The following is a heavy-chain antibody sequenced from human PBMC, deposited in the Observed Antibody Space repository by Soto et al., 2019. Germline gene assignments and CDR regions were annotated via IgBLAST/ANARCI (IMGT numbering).Heavy chain of an antibody. V-gene: IGHV4-59*01. CDR1: GGSISSYY. Sequence: SETLSLTCTVSGGSISSYYWSWIRQPPGKGLEWIGYIYYSGSTNYNPSLKSRVTISVDTSKNQFSLKLSSVTAADTAVYYCARRSRTNFDYWGQGTLVTV. CDR2: IYYSGST. CDR3: ARRSRTNFDY. J-gene: IGHJ4*02.